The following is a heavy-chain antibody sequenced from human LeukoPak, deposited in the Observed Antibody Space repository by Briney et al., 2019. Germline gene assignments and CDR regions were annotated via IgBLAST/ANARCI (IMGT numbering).Heavy chain of an antibody. CDR1: GFTFSSYD. CDR3: ARDKYGGNSNAFNI. CDR2: IGTVADT. D-gene: IGHD4-23*01. V-gene: IGHV3-13*04. Sequence: GGSLRLPCAASGFTFSSYDMHWVRQATGKGLEWVSTIGTVADTYYPGSVKGRFTISRDNAKNSLYLQMNSLRAEDTAVYYCARDKYGGNSNAFNIWGQGTLVTVSS. J-gene: IGHJ3*02.